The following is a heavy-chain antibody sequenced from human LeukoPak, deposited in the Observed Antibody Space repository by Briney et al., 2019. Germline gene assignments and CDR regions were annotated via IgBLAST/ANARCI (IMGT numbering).Heavy chain of an antibody. J-gene: IGHJ4*02. CDR1: GGSISSGSYY. Sequence: SQTLSLTCTVSGGSISSGSYYWSWIRQPAGKGLEWIGRIYTSGSTNYNPSLKSRVTISVDTSKNQFSLKLSSVTAADTAVYYCAREEDYDFWSGYYTGIGPFDYWGQGTLVTVSS. CDR3: AREEDYDFWSGYYTGIGPFDY. CDR2: IYTSGST. V-gene: IGHV4-61*02. D-gene: IGHD3-3*01.